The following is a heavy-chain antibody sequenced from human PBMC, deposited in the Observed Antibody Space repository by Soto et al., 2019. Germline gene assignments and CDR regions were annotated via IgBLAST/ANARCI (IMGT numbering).Heavy chain of an antibody. D-gene: IGHD6-19*01. CDR3: ARVAVAGTRVDY. V-gene: IGHV4-34*01. CDR2: INYSGST. Sequence: ASQTLALTCAVYWGSLSGYDCIRIRQPPGKGLEWIGYINYSGSTNYNPSLKSRVTISVDKSKNQFSLKLSSVTAADTAVYYCARVAVAGTRVDYWGQGTLVTVSS. J-gene: IGHJ4*02. CDR1: WGSLSGYD.